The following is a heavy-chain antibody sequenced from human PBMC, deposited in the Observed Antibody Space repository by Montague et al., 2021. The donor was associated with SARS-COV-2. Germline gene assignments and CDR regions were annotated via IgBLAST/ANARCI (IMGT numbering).Heavy chain of an antibody. Sequence: SETLSLTCTVSGGSISIYYWGSIRPPPGKRLEWIWYIYYSGSTNYNPSLKSRVTISVDTSKNQLFLKLSSVTAAYTTVYYWAGGLSRYSSGKTPSLPAEMDVWGQGTTVTVSS. CDR2: IYYSGST. V-gene: IGHV4-59*01. CDR3: AGGLSRYSSGKTPSLPAEMDV. J-gene: IGHJ6*02. D-gene: IGHD6-19*01. CDR1: GGSISIYY.